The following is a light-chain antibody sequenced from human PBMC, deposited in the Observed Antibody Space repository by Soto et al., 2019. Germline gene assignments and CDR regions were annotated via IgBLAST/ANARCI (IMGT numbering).Light chain of an antibody. Sequence: QSVLTQPASVSGSPGQSITISCTGTSSDVGSYNLVSWYQQHPGKAPKLMIYEGSKRPSGVSNLFSGSKSGNTASLTISGLHDEDEAHYYCSSYAGISTLVFGGGTKVTVL. CDR2: EGS. CDR3: SSYAGISTLV. J-gene: IGLJ2*01. V-gene: IGLV2-23*01. CDR1: SSDVGSYNL.